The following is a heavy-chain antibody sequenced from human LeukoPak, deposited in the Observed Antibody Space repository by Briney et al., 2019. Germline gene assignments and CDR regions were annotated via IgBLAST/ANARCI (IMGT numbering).Heavy chain of an antibody. CDR2: ISGGGGST. V-gene: IGHV3-NL1*01. D-gene: IGHD6-13*01. CDR1: GYTFSSYR. CDR3: ARDPSGIAAAADSFDY. Sequence: GGSLRLSCAACGYTFSSYRKQWVRHARGKGLEWVSTISGGGGSTYYADSVKGRFTISRDNSKNTLYLQMNSLRAEDTAVYYCARDPSGIAAAADSFDYWGQGPLVTVSS. J-gene: IGHJ4*02.